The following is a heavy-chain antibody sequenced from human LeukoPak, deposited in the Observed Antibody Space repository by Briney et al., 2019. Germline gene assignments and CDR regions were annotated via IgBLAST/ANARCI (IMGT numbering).Heavy chain of an antibody. CDR1: GGSISSSSYY. V-gene: IGHV4-39*01. D-gene: IGHD5-12*01. CDR3: ASLRGGYDHFDY. J-gene: IGHJ4*02. CDR2: IYYSGST. Sequence: SETLSLTCTVSGGSISSSSYYWGWIRQPPGKGLEWIGSIYYSGSTYYNPSLKSRVTISVDTSKNQFSLKLSSVTAADTAVYYCASLRGGYDHFDYWGQGTMVTVSS.